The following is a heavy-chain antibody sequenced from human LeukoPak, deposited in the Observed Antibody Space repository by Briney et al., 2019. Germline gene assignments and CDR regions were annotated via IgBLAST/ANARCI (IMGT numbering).Heavy chain of an antibody. V-gene: IGHV3-21*01. CDR2: IRSSSSYI. CDR3: ARGGSGGRYNWFDP. CDR1: GFTFSSYS. Sequence: GGSLRLSCAASGFTFSSYSMNWVRQAPGKGLEWVSSIRSSSSYIYYADSVQGRFTISRDNAKNSLYLQMNSLRAEDTAVYYCARGGSGGRYNWFDPWGQGTLVTVSS. J-gene: IGHJ5*02. D-gene: IGHD3-16*01.